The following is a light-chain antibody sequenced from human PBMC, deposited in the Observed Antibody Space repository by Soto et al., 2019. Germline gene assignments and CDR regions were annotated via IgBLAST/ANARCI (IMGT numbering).Light chain of an antibody. J-gene: IGKJ1*01. V-gene: IGKV3-11*01. CDR2: DAS. Sequence: DIELTQSPATLSLSPGERATLSCRASKTVSRSLDRDPQQPGQAPRLLIYDASNRATGIPARISGSVSGTEFSLTIAGLQAEDFAVYYCQQYSSWLSTVCQRTKVDI. CDR3: QQYSSWLST. CDR1: KTVSRS.